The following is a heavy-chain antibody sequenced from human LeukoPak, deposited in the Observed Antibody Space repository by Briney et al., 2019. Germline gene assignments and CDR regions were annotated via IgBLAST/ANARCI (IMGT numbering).Heavy chain of an antibody. V-gene: IGHV4-34*01. D-gene: IGHD4-17*01. J-gene: IGHJ6*02. CDR3: AREGYGDFRPYGMDV. Sequence: SETLSLTCAVYGGSFGGYYWSWIRQPPGKGLEWTGEINRSGSTKFNPSLKSRVTISVDTSKNQFSLKLSSVTAADTAVYYCAREGYGDFRPYGMDVWGLGTTVTVSS. CDR1: GGSFGGYY. CDR2: INRSGST.